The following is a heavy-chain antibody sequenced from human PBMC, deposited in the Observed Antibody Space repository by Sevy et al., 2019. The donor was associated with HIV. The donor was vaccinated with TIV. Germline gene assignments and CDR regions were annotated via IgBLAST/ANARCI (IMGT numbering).Heavy chain of an antibody. CDR2: VEFDGKIK. J-gene: IGHJ4*02. Sequence: GGSLRLSCAASGFTFSSYGMHWVRQAPGKGLEWVAFVEFDGKIKNYVDSVKGRFTISRGNSRNTVFLQMHNLRTEDTAVYYFTKDHCSGASCYRGQFDFWGQGTLVTVSS. V-gene: IGHV3-30*02. CDR3: TKDHCSGASCYRGQFDF. D-gene: IGHD2-15*01. CDR1: GFTFSSYG.